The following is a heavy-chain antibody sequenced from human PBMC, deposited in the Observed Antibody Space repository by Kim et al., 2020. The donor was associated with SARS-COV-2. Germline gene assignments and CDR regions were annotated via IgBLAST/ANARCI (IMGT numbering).Heavy chain of an antibody. V-gene: IGHV3-30-3*01. J-gene: IGHJ6*02. CDR2: ISYDGSNN. CDR3: ARDQEGGNWDQHYYYYGMDV. Sequence: GGSLRLSCAASGFTFSSYAMHWVRQAPGKGLEWVAIISYDGSNNYYADSVKGRFTISRDNSKNTLYLQMNSLRAEDTAVYYCARDQEGGNWDQHYYYYGMDVWGQGTTVTVSS. D-gene: IGHD2-15*01. CDR1: GFTFSSYA.